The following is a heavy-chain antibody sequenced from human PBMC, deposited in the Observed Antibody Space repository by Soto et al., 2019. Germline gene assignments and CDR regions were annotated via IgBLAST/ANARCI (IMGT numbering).Heavy chain of an antibody. CDR2: ISYDGSNK. Sequence: QVQLVESGGGVVQPGRSLRLSCAASGFTFSSYAMHWVRQAPGKGLVWVAVISYDGSNKYYADSVKGRFTISRDNSKNTLYLQMNSLRAEDTAVYYCARGTTGDAFYIWGQGTMVTVSS. CDR3: ARGTTGDAFYI. CDR1: GFTFSSYA. J-gene: IGHJ3*02. D-gene: IGHD3-16*01. V-gene: IGHV3-30-3*01.